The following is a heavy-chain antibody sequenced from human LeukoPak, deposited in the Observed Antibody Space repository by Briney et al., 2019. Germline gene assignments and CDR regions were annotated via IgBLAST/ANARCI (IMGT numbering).Heavy chain of an antibody. D-gene: IGHD4-23*01. Sequence: PGGSLRLSCAASGFTFSSYAMHWVRQAPGKGLEWVAVISYDGSNKYYADSVKGRFTISRDNSKNTLYLQMNSLRAEDTAVYYCAKDTDYGGNSVDAFDIWGQGTMVTVST. CDR1: GFTFSSYA. V-gene: IGHV3-30-3*01. CDR3: AKDTDYGGNSVDAFDI. CDR2: ISYDGSNK. J-gene: IGHJ3*02.